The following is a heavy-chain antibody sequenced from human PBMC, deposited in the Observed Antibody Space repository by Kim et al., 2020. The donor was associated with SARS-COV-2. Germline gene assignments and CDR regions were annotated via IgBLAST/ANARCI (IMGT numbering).Heavy chain of an antibody. J-gene: IGHJ4*02. D-gene: IGHD4-17*01. CDR1: GYTFTYRY. CDR3: ARSTRASGSRDYHIES. Sequence: SVKVSCKASGYTFTYRYLHWVRQAPGQPLEWLGWITIYNGNTNYAQKFQDRVAITRQTSLTAVYMELSSLTSEDSAIYYCARSTRASGSRDYHIESWGQGTLVTVSS. V-gene: IGHV1-45*02. CDR2: ITIYNGNT.